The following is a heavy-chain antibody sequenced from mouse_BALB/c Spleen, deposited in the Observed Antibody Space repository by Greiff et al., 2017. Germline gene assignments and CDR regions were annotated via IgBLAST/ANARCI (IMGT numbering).Heavy chain of an antibody. Sequence: QVQLQQSGAELAKPGASVKMSCKASGYTFTSYWMHWVKQRPGQGLEWIGYINPSTGYTEYNQKFKDKATLTADKSSSTAYMQLSSLTSEDSAVYYCARWGTTVVNYFDYWAKAPLSQSPQ. CDR2: INPSTGYT. CDR3: ARWGTTVVNYFDY. J-gene: IGHJ2*01. V-gene: IGHV1-7*01. D-gene: IGHD1-1*01. CDR1: GYTFTSYW.